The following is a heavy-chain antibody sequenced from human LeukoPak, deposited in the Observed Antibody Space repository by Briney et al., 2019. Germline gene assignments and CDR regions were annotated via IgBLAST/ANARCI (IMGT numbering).Heavy chain of an antibody. CDR1: GIVFSRTA. D-gene: IGHD6-19*01. Sequence: GGSLRLSCTASGIVFSRTAMNWARQSPGRGLEWLSAISGGGERTFYADSVRGRFTISRDNSKNMVYLQMNSLRVDDTAIYYCGKDGGQYSSGPEFDPRGQGDLVTVPS. CDR3: GKDGGQYSSGPEFDP. J-gene: IGHJ5*02. V-gene: IGHV3-23*01. CDR2: ISGGGERT.